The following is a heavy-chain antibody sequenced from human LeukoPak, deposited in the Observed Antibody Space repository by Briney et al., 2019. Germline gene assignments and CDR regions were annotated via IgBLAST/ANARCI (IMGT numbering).Heavy chain of an antibody. CDR1: GFTFSSYS. D-gene: IGHD6-13*01. J-gene: IGHJ3*02. CDR3: ARATDSSSWYGAFDI. V-gene: IGHV3-66*01. Sequence: GGSLRLSCAASGFTFSSYSMNWVRQAPGKGLEWVSVIYSGGSTYYADSVKGRFTISRDNSKNTLYLQMNSLRAEDTAVYYCARATDSSSWYGAFDIWGQGTMVTVSS. CDR2: IYSGGST.